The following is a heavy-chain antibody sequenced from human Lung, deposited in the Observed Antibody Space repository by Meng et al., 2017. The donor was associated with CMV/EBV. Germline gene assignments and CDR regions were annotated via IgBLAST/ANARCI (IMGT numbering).Heavy chain of an antibody. CDR2: ITHSGST. D-gene: IGHD3-10*01. CDR1: GGSLSGYY. V-gene: IGHV4-34*01. CDR3: ARGGREETYGPNFDS. J-gene: IGHJ4*02. Sequence: GSLRLXXAVYGGSLSGYYWSWIRQPPGKGLEWIGEITHSGSTKYNPSLKSRVTISVDTSNNQFSLNVKSVTAVDMGVYYCARGGREETYGPNFDSWDQGXLVTVS.